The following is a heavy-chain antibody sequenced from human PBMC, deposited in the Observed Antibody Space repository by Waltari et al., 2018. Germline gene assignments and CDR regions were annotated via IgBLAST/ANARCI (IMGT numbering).Heavy chain of an antibody. CDR2: IKKDGSEE. J-gene: IGHJ3*02. CDR3: ARDQWFAFDI. V-gene: IGHV3-7*01. D-gene: IGHD3-22*01. Sequence: EVQLVESGGGLVQPGGSLRLSCAASGFTLSSYWMSWVRQAPGKVLEWVANIKKDGSEEYYVDSVRGRFTISRDNAKNSLYLQMNSLRPEDTAVYYCARDQWFAFDIWGQGTMVTVSS. CDR1: GFTLSSYW.